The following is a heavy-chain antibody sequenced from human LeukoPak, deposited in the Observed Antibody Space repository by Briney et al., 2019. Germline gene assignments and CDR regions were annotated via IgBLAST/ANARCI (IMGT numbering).Heavy chain of an antibody. J-gene: IGHJ6*03. V-gene: IGHV1-69*06. CDR1: GGTFSNYA. Sequence: ASVKVSCKASGGTFSNYAMRWVRQAPGQGPEWMGGIIPIFGTPNYAQKFQGRITITADKSSSTAYLELSSLRSDDTAVYYCARAGSTGGADYYYYYMDVWGKGTTVTVSS. CDR2: IIPIFGTP. D-gene: IGHD5/OR15-5a*01. CDR3: ARAGSTGGADYYYYYMDV.